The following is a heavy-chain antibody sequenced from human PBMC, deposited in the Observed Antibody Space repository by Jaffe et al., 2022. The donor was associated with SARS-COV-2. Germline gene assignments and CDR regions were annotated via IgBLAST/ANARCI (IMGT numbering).Heavy chain of an antibody. CDR2: ISYDGSNK. D-gene: IGHD2-15*01. V-gene: IGHV3-30-3*01. J-gene: IGHJ4*02. Sequence: QVQLVESGGGVVQPGRSLRLSCAASGFTFSSYAMHWVRQAPGKGLEWVAVISYDGSNKYYADSVKGRFTISRDNSKNTLYLQMNSLRAEDTAVYYCAREGAQVVVAATPLDYWGQGTLVTVSS. CDR3: AREGAQVVVAATPLDY. CDR1: GFTFSSYA.